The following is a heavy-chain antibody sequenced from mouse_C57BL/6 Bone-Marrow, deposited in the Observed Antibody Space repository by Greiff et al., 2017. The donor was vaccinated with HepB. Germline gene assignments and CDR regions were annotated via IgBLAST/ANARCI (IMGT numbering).Heavy chain of an antibody. CDR2: IYPRSGNT. J-gene: IGHJ4*01. D-gene: IGHD1-1*01. V-gene: IGHV1-81*01. CDR3: ARRNYGSSFHYAMDY. CDR1: GYTFTSYG. Sequence: VQVVESGAELARPGASVKLSCKASGYTFTSYGISWVKQRTGQGLEWIGEIYPRSGNTYYNEKFKGKATLTADKSSSTAYMELRSLTSEDSAVYFCARRNYGSSFHYAMDYWGQGTSVTVSS.